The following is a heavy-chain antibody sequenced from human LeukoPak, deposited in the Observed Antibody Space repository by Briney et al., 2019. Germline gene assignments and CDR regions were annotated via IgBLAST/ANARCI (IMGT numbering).Heavy chain of an antibody. D-gene: IGHD2-2*01. CDR3: AKDQPGPAAMETEVPFDY. CDR1: GFTFSSYA. CDR2: ISGSGGST. V-gene: IGHV3-23*01. J-gene: IGHJ4*02. Sequence: GGSLRLSCAASGFTFSSYAMSWVRQAPGKGLEWVSAISGSGGSTYYADSVKGRFTISRGNSKNTLYLQMDSLRAEDTAVYYCAKDQPGPAAMETEVPFDYWGQGTLVTVSS.